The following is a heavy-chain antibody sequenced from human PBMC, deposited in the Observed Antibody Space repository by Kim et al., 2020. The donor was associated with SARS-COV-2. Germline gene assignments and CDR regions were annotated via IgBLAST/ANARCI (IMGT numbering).Heavy chain of an antibody. Sequence: SVKGRFTISRDNAKNSLYLQMNSLRAEDTAVYYCAREERYYDSSGYYSDYWGQGTLITVSS. D-gene: IGHD3-22*01. CDR3: AREERYYDSSGYYSDY. J-gene: IGHJ4*02. V-gene: IGHV3-21*01.